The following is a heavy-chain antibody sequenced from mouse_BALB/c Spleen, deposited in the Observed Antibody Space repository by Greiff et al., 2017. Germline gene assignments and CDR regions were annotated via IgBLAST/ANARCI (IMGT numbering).Heavy chain of an antibody. J-gene: IGHJ2*01. V-gene: IGHV5-12-2*01. CDR3: ARHEGYGGGFDY. CDR2: ISNGGGST. CDR1: GFTFSSYT. Sequence: EVQRVESGGGLVQPGGSLKLSCAASGFTFSSYTMSWVRQTPEKRLEWVAYISNGGGSTYYPDTVKGRFTISRDNAKNTLYLQMSSLKSEDTAMYYCARHEGYGGGFDYWGQGTTLTVSS. D-gene: IGHD2-14*01.